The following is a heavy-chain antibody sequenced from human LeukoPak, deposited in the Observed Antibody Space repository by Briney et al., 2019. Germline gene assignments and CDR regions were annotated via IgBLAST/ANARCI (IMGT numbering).Heavy chain of an antibody. J-gene: IGHJ4*02. Sequence: GGSLRLSCAASGFTFSSYSMNWVRQAPGKGLEWVANIKQDGTEKYYVDSVKGRFTISRDNAKNSLYLQMNSLRAEDTAVYYCAKSGYNRFDYWGQGTLVTVSS. D-gene: IGHD5-24*01. CDR2: IKQDGTEK. V-gene: IGHV3-7*03. CDR3: AKSGYNRFDY. CDR1: GFTFSSYS.